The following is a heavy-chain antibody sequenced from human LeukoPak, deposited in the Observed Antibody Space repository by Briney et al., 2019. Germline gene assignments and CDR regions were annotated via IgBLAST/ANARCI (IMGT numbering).Heavy chain of an antibody. J-gene: IGHJ4*02. D-gene: IGHD2-2*01. V-gene: IGHV3-23*01. CDR2: ISDSGGGT. Sequence: GGSLRLSCAASGFTFTSYWMHWVRQAPGKGLEWVSTISDSGGGTYHADSVKGRFTISRDNSKNTLYLQMNSLRVEDTAVYYCAKGSCSSSTCASDFWGQGTLVTVSS. CDR3: AKGSCSSSTCASDF. CDR1: GFTFTSYW.